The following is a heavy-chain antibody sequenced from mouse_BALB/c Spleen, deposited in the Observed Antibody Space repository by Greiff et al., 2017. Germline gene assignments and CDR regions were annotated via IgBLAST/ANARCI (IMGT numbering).Heavy chain of an antibody. CDR3: ASSLGRGYAMDY. D-gene: IGHD4-1*01. J-gene: IGHJ4*01. CDR2: ISYSGST. V-gene: IGHV3-2*02. CDR1: GYSITSDYA. Sequence: EVQLQQSGPGLVKPSQSLSLTCTVTGYSITSDYAWNWIRQFPGNKLEWMGYISYSGSTSYNPSLKSRISITRDTSKNQFFLQLNSVTTEDTATYYCASSLGRGYAMDYWGQGTSVTVSS.